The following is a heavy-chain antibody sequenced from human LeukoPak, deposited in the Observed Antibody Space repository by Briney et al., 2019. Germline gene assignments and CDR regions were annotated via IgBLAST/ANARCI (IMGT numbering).Heavy chain of an antibody. D-gene: IGHD5-12*01. CDR2: IYYSGST. V-gene: IGHV4-39*01. Sequence: PSETLSLSCTVSGGSISSSSYYWGWIRQPPGKGLEWIGSIYYSGSTYYNPSLKSRVTISVDTSKNQFSLKLSSVTAADTAVYYCARGRRGSRGVDYWGQGTLLTVSS. J-gene: IGHJ4*02. CDR3: ARGRRGSRGVDY. CDR1: GGSISSSSYY.